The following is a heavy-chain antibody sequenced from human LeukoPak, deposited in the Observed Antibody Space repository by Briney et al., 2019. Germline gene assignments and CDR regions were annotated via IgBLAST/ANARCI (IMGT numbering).Heavy chain of an antibody. J-gene: IGHJ4*02. CDR3: ARYSSSWYATDY. D-gene: IGHD6-13*01. Sequence: RGSLRLSCAGTGFIFSSYEMNWVRRAPGKGLEWVSYISTSGSTIYYADSVKGRFTMSRDNAKNSLYLQMNSLSAEDTAVYYCARYSSSWYATDYWGQGTLVTVSS. V-gene: IGHV3-48*03. CDR1: GFIFSSYE. CDR2: ISTSGSTI.